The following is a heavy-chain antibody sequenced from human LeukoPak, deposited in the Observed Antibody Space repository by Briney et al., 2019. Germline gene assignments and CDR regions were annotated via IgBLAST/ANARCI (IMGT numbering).Heavy chain of an antibody. CDR1: GDSISSGDYY. J-gene: IGHJ4*02. Sequence: SETLSLTCTVSGDSISSGDYYWSWIRQPAGKGLEWIGRISSSGSTNYNPSLKSRVTISVDTSKNQFSLKLSSVTAADTAVYFCARGNRDGYDYWGQGTLVTVSS. D-gene: IGHD5-24*01. CDR3: ARGNRDGYDY. CDR2: ISSSGST. V-gene: IGHV4-61*02.